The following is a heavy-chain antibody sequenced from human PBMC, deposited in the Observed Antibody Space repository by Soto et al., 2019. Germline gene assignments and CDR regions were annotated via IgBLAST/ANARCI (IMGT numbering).Heavy chain of an antibody. CDR3: ARDQGVGWFDP. J-gene: IGHJ5*02. Sequence: SETLSLTCTVSGGSISSYYWSWIRQPPGKGLEWIGYIYYSGSTNYNPSLKSRVTISVDTSKNQFSLKLSSVTAADTAVYYCARDQGVGWFDPWGQGTLVTVS. D-gene: IGHD1-26*01. CDR2: IYYSGST. V-gene: IGHV4-59*01. CDR1: GGSISSYY.